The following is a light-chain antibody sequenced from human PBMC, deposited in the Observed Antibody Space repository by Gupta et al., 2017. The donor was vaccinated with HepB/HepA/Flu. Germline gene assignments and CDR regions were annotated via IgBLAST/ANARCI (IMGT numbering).Light chain of an antibody. CDR1: QGITVY. CDR2: AAS. CDR3: QQTYSTPRT. Sequence: DIQMTQSPSSLSASVGDRVTITCRASQGITVYLNWYQQKPGKAPNLLIYAASRLQSGVPSRFSGSGSGTDFTLTISSLQPEDFATYYCQQTYSTPRTFGPGTKVEIK. V-gene: IGKV1-39*01. J-gene: IGKJ3*01.